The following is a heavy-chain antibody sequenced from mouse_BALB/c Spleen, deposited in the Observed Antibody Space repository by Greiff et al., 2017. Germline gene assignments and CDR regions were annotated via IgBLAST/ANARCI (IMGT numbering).Heavy chain of an antibody. CDR3: ARHGDGSSAYWYFDV. CDR2: ISSGGSYT. D-gene: IGHD1-1*01. J-gene: IGHJ1*01. Sequence: EVKLMESGGDLVKPGGSLKLSCAASGFTFSSYGMSWVRQTPDKRLEWVATISSGGSYTYYPDSVKGRFTISRDNAKNTLYLQMSSLKSEDTAMYYCARHGDGSSAYWYFDVWGAGTTVTVSS. V-gene: IGHV5-6*01. CDR1: GFTFSSYG.